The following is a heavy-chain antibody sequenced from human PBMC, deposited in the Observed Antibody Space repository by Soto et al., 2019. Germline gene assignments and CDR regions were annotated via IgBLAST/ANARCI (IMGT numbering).Heavy chain of an antibody. V-gene: IGHV3-23*01. CDR1: EFTFSTHA. Sequence: EVQLLESGGGLVQPGGSLRLSCAASEFTFSTHAMTWVRQAPGKGLEWVSSMSGSCGSTYYADSVKGRFNISRDNSKNTLYLQMNSLRAEDAAVYSCAKAGYCVSTSCYFPFDYWGQGTLVTVSS. CDR3: AKAGYCVSTSCYFPFDY. J-gene: IGHJ4*02. D-gene: IGHD2-2*01. CDR2: MSGSCGST.